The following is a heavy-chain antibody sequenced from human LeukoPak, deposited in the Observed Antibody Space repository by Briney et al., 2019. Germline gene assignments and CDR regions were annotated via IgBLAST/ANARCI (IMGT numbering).Heavy chain of an antibody. Sequence: GGSLRLSCAASGFTFSNFWRSWVRQAPGKGLEWVANIKQDGSEKYYVDSVKGRFTISRDNAKNSLYLQMNSLRAEDTAVYYCARGDSSGWYVGYWGQGTLVTVSS. CDR1: GFTFSNFW. J-gene: IGHJ4*02. V-gene: IGHV3-7*01. CDR3: ARGDSSGWYVGY. CDR2: IKQDGSEK. D-gene: IGHD6-19*01.